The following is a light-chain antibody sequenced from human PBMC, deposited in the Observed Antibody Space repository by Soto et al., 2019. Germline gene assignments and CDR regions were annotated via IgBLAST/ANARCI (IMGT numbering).Light chain of an antibody. CDR2: GAS. CDR3: QQFESSPQIIYT. J-gene: IGKJ2*01. V-gene: IGKV3-20*01. Sequence: EIVLTQSPGTLSLSPGERATLSCRASPTVNGNSLAWYQQNPGQAPRLLIYGASSRATGIPDRFSGSGSGTNFTLTISRLEVEDSAVYYCQQFESSPQIIYTFGQGTKLVI. CDR1: PTVNGNS.